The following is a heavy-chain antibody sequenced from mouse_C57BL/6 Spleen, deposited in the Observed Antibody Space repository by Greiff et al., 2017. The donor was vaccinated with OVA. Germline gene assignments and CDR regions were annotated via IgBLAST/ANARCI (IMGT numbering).Heavy chain of an antibody. CDR2: INPSNGGT. CDR1: GYTFTSYW. J-gene: IGHJ2*01. Sequence: QVQLQPPWTELVKPGASVKLSCKASGYTFTSYWLHWVKQRPGQGLEWIGNINPSNGGTNYNEKFKSKATLTVDKSSSTSYMQLSSLTSEDYAVYYCASTRRYYFDYWGQGTTRTVSS. V-gene: IGHV1-53*01. D-gene: IGHD2-1*01. CDR3: ASTRRYYFDY.